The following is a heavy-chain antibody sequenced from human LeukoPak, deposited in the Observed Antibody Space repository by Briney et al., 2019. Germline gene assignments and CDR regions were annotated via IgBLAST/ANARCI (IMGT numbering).Heavy chain of an antibody. Sequence: GGSLRLSCAASGLTFSSHWMHWVRHAPGKGLVWVSRITNDGSSTTYADSVKGRFTISRDNAKNMLYLQVNSLRAEDTAVYHCATQQGGNPAYWGQGTLVTVSS. CDR3: ATQQGGNPAY. CDR2: ITNDGSST. D-gene: IGHD1-14*01. J-gene: IGHJ4*02. V-gene: IGHV3-74*01. CDR1: GLTFSSHW.